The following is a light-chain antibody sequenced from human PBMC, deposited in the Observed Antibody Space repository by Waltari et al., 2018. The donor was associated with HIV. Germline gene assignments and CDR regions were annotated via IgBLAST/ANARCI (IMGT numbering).Light chain of an antibody. J-gene: IGLJ3*02. CDR3: SSYAYNSVLV. CDR2: GVS. Sequence: HSALTPPASVSGSPGQSTTISCPGTNRPLGVYAFVSWYQQHPGSASKLMIYGVSDLPSGVSNRFSGSKSGNRASLTISGVQAEDEADYYCSSYAYNSVLVFGGGTKLTVL. V-gene: IGLV2-14*01. CDR1: NRPLGVYAF.